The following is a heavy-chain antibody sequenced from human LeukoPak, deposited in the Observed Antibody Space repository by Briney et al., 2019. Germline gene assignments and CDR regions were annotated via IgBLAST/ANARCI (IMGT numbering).Heavy chain of an antibody. CDR3: ASKYYYDSSGSFDY. D-gene: IGHD3-22*01. J-gene: IGHJ4*02. Sequence: SVTVSCKASGGTFSSYAISWVRQAPGQGLEWMGRIIPIFGTANYAQKFQGRVTITTDESTSTAYMELSSLRSEDTAVYYCASKYYYDSSGSFDYWGQGTLVTVSS. CDR1: GGTFSSYA. CDR2: IIPIFGTA. V-gene: IGHV1-69*05.